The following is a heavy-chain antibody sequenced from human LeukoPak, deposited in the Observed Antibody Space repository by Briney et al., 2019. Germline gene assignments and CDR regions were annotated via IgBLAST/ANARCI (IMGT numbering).Heavy chain of an antibody. CDR1: GGSISSYY. D-gene: IGHD3-10*01. V-gene: IGHV4-59*01. CDR3: ARGLRYYYYMDV. CDR2: VSYSGTT. Sequence: SETLSLTCTVSGGSISSYYWSWIPQPPGKGLEWIGYVSYSGTTNYNPSLKSRVTISVDTSRNQFSLEVTSVTAADTAVYYCARGLRYYYYMDVWGKGTTVTVSS. J-gene: IGHJ6*03.